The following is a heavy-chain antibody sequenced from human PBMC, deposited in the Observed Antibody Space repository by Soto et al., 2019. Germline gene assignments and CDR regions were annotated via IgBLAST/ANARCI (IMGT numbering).Heavy chain of an antibody. CDR1: GFIFSSYT. V-gene: IGHV3-64D*06. CDR3: VKGGYSYGYSAFDI. J-gene: IGHJ3*02. D-gene: IGHD5-18*01. CDR2: ISGNGGIT. Sequence: GGSLRLSCSASGFIFSSYTIYWVRQAPGRRLEYVSAISGNGGITYYADSVKGRFTISRDNSKKTLYLQTTSLRAEDTAVYYCVKGGYSYGYSAFDIWGQGTMVTV.